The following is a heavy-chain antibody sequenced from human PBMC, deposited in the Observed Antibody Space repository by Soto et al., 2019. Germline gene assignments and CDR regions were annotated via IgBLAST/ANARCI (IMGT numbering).Heavy chain of an antibody. D-gene: IGHD4-4*01. V-gene: IGHV3-74*01. CDR3: GRGGSNSPNGMDV. CDR2: INPDGSST. Sequence: GGSLRLSCAASGFTFSPYWMHWVRQAPGKGLVWVSRINPDGSSTNYADSGKGRFTISRDNAKNTLYLQMNSLRAEDTAVYYCGRGGSNSPNGMDVWGQGTTVTVSS. J-gene: IGHJ6*02. CDR1: GFTFSPYW.